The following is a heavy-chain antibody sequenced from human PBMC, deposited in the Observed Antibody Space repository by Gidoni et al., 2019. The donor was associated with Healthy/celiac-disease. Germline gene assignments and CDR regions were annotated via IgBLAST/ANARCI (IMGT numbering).Heavy chain of an antibody. J-gene: IGHJ4*02. V-gene: IGHV1-18*01. CDR2: ISAYNGNT. CDR1: GYTFTSYG. D-gene: IGHD3-3*01. Sequence: QVQLVQSGAEVKKPGASVTVSCKASGYTFTSYGISCVRQAPGQGRKWMGWISAYNGNTNYAQKLQGRVTMTTDTSTSTAYMELRSLRSDDTAVYYCARVLEWSPREDFDYWGQGTLVTVSS. CDR3: ARVLEWSPREDFDY.